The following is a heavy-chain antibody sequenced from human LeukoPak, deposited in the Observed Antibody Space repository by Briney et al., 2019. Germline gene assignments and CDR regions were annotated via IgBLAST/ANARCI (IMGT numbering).Heavy chain of an antibody. CDR3: ARETSLAGFASGLGFNS. Sequence: SETLSLTCTVSGGSISGWYWSRIRQPPGKGLEWIGYIYGSGYTNYNPSLKSRVTMSIDTSKNHFSLKLTSVTAADTATDYCARETSLAGFASGLGFNSWGQGTLVTVSS. V-gene: IGHV4-59*01. CDR2: IYGSGYT. CDR1: GGSISGWY. J-gene: IGHJ4*02. D-gene: IGHD6-19*01.